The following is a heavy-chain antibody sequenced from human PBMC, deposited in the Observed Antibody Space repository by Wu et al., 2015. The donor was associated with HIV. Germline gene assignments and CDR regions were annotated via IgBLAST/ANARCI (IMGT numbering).Heavy chain of an antibody. V-gene: IGHV1-2*02. Sequence: VQLVQSGAEVNKPGASVKVSCQTSGYTSTGHYTHWVRQAPGQRPEWMGWMNPNSGGTTYAPRFQGRITMTRDTSTSTAYLEVRSLRSDDTAVYYCARDYCSGGFCHYFFDSWAREPWSPSPQ. D-gene: IGHD2-15*01. CDR1: GYTSTGHY. J-gene: IGHJ4*02. CDR2: MNPNSGGT. CDR3: ARDYCSGGFCHYFFDS.